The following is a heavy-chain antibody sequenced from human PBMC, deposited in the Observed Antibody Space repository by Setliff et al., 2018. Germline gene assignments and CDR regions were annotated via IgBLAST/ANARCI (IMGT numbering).Heavy chain of an antibody. CDR3: ARGAVNWAAFNI. V-gene: IGHV1-18*01. CDR1: GFTFTDYG. J-gene: IGHJ3*02. CDR2: INNYNFNT. Sequence: SVKVSCKSSGFTFTDYGITWVRQVPGQGLEWMGWINNYNFNTQYAQKFQGRVTITADESTRTVNMEMSSLKSEDTALYYCARGAVNWAAFNIWGQGTLVTVSS. D-gene: IGHD3-16*01.